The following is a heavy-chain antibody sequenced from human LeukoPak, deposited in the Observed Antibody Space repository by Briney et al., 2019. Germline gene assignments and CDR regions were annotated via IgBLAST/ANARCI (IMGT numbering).Heavy chain of an antibody. CDR3: ARDGRGWYSEY. V-gene: IGHV3-9*01. CDR1: GFTFDDYA. Sequence: GGSLRLSCAASGFTFDDYAMHWVRQAPGKGLEWVSGISWNSGSIGYADSVKGRFTISRDNAKNSLYLQINSLRAEDTALYYCARDGRGWYSEYWGQGTLVTVSS. CDR2: ISWNSGSI. J-gene: IGHJ4*02. D-gene: IGHD6-19*01.